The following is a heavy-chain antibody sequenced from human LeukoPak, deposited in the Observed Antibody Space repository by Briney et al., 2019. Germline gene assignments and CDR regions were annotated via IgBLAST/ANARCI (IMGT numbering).Heavy chain of an antibody. Sequence: QPGGSLRLSCAASGFTFSSYEMNWVRRAPGKGLEWVSYISSSGSTIYYADSVKGRFTISRDNAKNSLYLQMNSLRAEDTAVYYCAREKYQRSTSFYYYYGMDVWGQGTTVTVSS. CDR2: ISSSGSTI. V-gene: IGHV3-48*03. J-gene: IGHJ6*02. D-gene: IGHD2-2*01. CDR3: AREKYQRSTSFYYYYGMDV. CDR1: GFTFSSYE.